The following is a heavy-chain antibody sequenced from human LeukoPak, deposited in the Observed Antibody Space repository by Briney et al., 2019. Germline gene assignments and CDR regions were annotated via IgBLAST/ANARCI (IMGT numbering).Heavy chain of an antibody. Sequence: SETLSLTCTVSGGSISSSSYYWGWIRQPPGKGLEWIGSIYYSGSTYYNPSLKSRVTISVDTSKNQFSLKLSSVTAADTAVYYCARSLWQWLVFGYWGQGTLVTVSS. CDR1: GGSISSSSYY. CDR3: ARSLWQWLVFGY. D-gene: IGHD6-19*01. J-gene: IGHJ4*02. V-gene: IGHV4-39*01. CDR2: IYYSGST.